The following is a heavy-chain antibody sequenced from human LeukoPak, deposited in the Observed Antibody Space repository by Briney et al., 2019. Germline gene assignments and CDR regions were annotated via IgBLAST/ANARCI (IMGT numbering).Heavy chain of an antibody. CDR1: GGTFSSYA. J-gene: IGHJ4*02. V-gene: IGHV1-69*06. CDR2: ITPIFGTA. Sequence: GSSVKVSSKASGGTFSSYAISWVRQAPGQGLEWMGGITPIFGTANYAQKFQGRVTITADKSTSTACMELSSLRSEDTAVYYCARLEDYGGGAPFDYWGQGTLVTVSS. D-gene: IGHD4-23*01. CDR3: ARLEDYGGGAPFDY.